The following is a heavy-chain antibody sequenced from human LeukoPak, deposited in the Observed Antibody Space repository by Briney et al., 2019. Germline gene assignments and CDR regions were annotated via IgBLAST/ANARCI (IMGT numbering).Heavy chain of an antibody. CDR1: GYSFTSYW. CDR3: VRLGSEDYYYMDV. D-gene: IGHD3-10*01. J-gene: IGHJ6*03. CDR2: IYPGDSDT. Sequence: GESLKISCKGSGYSFTSYWIGWVRQMPGKGLEWMGIIYPGDSDTRYSPSFQGQVTISADKSISTAYLQWSSLKASGTAMYYCVRLGSEDYYYMDVWGKGTTVTVSS. V-gene: IGHV5-51*01.